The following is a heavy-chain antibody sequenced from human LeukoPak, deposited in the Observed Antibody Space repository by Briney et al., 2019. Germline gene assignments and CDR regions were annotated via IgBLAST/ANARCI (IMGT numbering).Heavy chain of an antibody. CDR3: ARDRLFGNLPDY. J-gene: IGHJ4*02. V-gene: IGHV3-48*04. Sequence: GGSLRLSCAASGFTFSNHGMHWVRQAPGKGLEWISYISSSGSSISYADSVKGRFTISRDNAKNSLNLQMNSLRAEDTAVYYCARDRLFGNLPDYWGQGTLVTVSS. CDR2: ISSSGSSI. CDR1: GFTFSNHG. D-gene: IGHD1-7*01.